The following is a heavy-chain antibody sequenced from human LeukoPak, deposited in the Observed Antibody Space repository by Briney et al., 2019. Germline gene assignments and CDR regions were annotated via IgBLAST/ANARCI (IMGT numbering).Heavy chain of an antibody. J-gene: IGHJ5*02. Sequence: PSETLSLTCTVSGGSISGFFWSWIRQSPGKGLEYIGYIYYSGTTDYTPTLKSRVSMSVDTSKNQFFLNLTSVTAADTAIYYCARVGYGSGSWGWFDPWGQGTLVTVSS. CDR1: GGSISGFF. V-gene: IGHV4-59*01. CDR3: ARVGYGSGSWGWFDP. D-gene: IGHD3-10*01. CDR2: IYYSGTT.